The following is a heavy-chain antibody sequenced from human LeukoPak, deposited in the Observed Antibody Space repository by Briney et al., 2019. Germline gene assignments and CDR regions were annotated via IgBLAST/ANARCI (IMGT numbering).Heavy chain of an antibody. CDR1: GGSISSSY. CDR3: ARAAYIPARWEKKTRDPPLDS. J-gene: IGHJ4*02. CDR2: IYYSGST. D-gene: IGHD6-6*01. Sequence: SETLSLTRTVSGGSISSSYWSWIRQPPGKGLEWIGYIYYSGSTNYNPSLKSRVTISVDTSKNQFSLKLSSVTAADTAVYYCARAAYIPARWEKKTRDPPLDSWAQGTLVTSPQ. V-gene: IGHV4-59*12.